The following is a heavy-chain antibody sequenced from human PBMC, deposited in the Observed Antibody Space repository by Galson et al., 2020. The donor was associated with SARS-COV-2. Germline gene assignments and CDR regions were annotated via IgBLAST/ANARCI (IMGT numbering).Heavy chain of an antibody. J-gene: IGHJ3*02. V-gene: IGHV4-34*01. CDR1: GGSFSGYY. CDR3: ARQLYCSGGRCDALDI. CDR2: INHSGST. D-gene: IGHD2-15*01. Sequence: SETLSLTCAVYGGSFSGYYWSWIRQPPGKGLEWIGEINHSGSTNSNPSLKSRVTISVDTSKNQFSLKLTSVTAADTALYYFARQLYCSGGRCDALDIWGQGTMVTVSS.